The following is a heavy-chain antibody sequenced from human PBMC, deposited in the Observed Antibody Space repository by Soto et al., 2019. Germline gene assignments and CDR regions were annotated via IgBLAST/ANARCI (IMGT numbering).Heavy chain of an antibody. V-gene: IGHV1-2*04. D-gene: IGHD6-25*01. CDR1: GYTFTGYY. CDR2: INPNSGGT. CDR3: AREIRRYSSGFDP. J-gene: IGHJ5*02. Sequence: ASVKVSCKASGYTFTGYYMHWVRQAPGQGLEWMGWINPNSGGTNYAQKFQGWVTMTRDTSISTAYMELSRLRSDDTAVYYCAREIRRYSSGFDPWGQGTLVTVSS.